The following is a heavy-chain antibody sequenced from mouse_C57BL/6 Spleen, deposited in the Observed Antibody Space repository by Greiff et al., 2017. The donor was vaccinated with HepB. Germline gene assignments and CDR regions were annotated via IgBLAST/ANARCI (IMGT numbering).Heavy chain of an antibody. CDR3: AKSGYDGYYYAMDY. Sequence: VQLQQSGPGLVQPSQSLSITCTVSGFSLTSYGVHWVRQSPGKGLEWLGVIWRGGSTDYNAAFMSRLSITKDNSKSQVFFKMNSLQADDTAIYYCAKSGYDGYYYAMDYWGQGTSVTVSS. J-gene: IGHJ4*01. V-gene: IGHV2-5*01. CDR1: GFSLTSYG. D-gene: IGHD2-2*01. CDR2: IWRGGST.